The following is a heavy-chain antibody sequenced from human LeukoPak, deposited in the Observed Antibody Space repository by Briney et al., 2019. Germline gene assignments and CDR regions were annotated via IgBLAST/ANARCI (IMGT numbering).Heavy chain of an antibody. CDR1: GYTFTSYA. CDR3: ARDGGFAPDSRAYYDILTGYYKPLDY. J-gene: IGHJ4*02. D-gene: IGHD3-9*01. Sequence: ASVKVSCKASGYTFTSYAMNWVRQAPGQGLEWMGWINTNTGNPTYAQGFTGRFVFSLDTSVSTAYLQISSLKAEDTAVYYCARDGGFAPDSRAYYDILTGYYKPLDYWGQGTLVTVSS. CDR2: INTNTGNP. V-gene: IGHV7-4-1*02.